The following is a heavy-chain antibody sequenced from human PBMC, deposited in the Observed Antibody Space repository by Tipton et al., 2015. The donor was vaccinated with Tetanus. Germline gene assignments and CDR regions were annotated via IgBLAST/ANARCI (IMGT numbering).Heavy chain of an antibody. CDR1: DDSMSTGTSY. CDR3: AKQADNWFDP. Sequence: TLSLTCTVSDDSMSTGTSYWGWVRQPPGMALEWIGTVYYDGSPYYNSSLKSRLTISVDTSKRQFFLRLTSVTAADTAIYCCAKQADNWFDPWGQGTLVTVSS. J-gene: IGHJ5*02. V-gene: IGHV4-39*01. CDR2: VYYDGSP.